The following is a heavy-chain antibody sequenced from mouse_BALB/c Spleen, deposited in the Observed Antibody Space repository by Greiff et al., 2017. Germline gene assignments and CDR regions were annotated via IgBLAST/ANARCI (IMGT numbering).Heavy chain of an antibody. Sequence: EVQLVESGPGLVKPSQSLSLTCTVTGYSITSDYAWNWIRQFPGNKLEWMGYISYSGSTSYNPSLKSRISITRDTSKNQFFLQLNSVTTEDTATYYCARSGAYYRSSWFAYWGQGTMVTVSA. D-gene: IGHD2-14*01. CDR1: GYSITSDYA. V-gene: IGHV3-2*02. CDR2: ISYSGST. J-gene: IGHJ3*01. CDR3: ARSGAYYRSSWFAY.